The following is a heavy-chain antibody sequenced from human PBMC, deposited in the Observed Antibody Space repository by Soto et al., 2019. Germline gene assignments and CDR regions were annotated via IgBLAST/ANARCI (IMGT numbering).Heavy chain of an antibody. CDR3: ARDYSKTTVTKFNWFDP. V-gene: IGHV1-46*01. CDR2: INPSGGST. CDR1: GYTFTSYY. Sequence: ASLKVSCKASGYTFTSYYMHWVRQAPGQGLEWMGIINPSGGSTSYAQKFQGRVAMTRDTSTSTVYMELSSLRSEDTAVYYCARDYSKTTVTKFNWFDPWGQGTLVTVSS. D-gene: IGHD4-4*01. J-gene: IGHJ5*02.